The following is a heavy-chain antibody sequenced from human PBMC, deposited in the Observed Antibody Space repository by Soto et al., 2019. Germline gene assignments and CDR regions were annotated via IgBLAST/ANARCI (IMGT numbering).Heavy chain of an antibody. D-gene: IGHD6-13*01. CDR3: AKAVDIRRIAAGGYFDY. CDR1: GFTFSSYA. CDR2: ISGSGGST. J-gene: IGHJ4*02. Sequence: GGSLRLSCAASGFTFSSYAMSWVRQAPGKGLEWVSTISGSGGSTFYVDSVKGRFTISRDNSKNTLYLQMNSLRAEDMAVYYCAKAVDIRRIAAGGYFDYWGQGTLVTVSS. V-gene: IGHV3-23*01.